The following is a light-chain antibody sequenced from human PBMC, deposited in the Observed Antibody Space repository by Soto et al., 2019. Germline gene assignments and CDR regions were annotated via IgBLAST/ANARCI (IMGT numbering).Light chain of an antibody. V-gene: IGLV2-8*01. Sequence: QSALTQPPSASGSPGKSVTISCTGTSRDVGGYHYVSWYQQYPGKAPKLIIYEVTKRPSGVPDRFSGSKSGNTASLTVSGLQAEDVADYYCSAYAGRNNLGVFGTGTKLTVL. CDR3: SAYAGRNNLGV. CDR1: SRDVGGYHY. J-gene: IGLJ1*01. CDR2: EVT.